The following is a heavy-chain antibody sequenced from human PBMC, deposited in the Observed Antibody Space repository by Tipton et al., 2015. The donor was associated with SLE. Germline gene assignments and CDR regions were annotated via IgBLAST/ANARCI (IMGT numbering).Heavy chain of an antibody. D-gene: IGHD2-2*01. J-gene: IGHJ4*02. CDR3: APSWDY. CDR1: GFTFSSSA. Sequence: SLRLSCSASGFTFSSSAMHWVRQAPGKGLEWVANIKQDGSEKYYVDSVKGRFTISRDNAKNTLYLQMNSLRTEDTAVYYCAPSWDYWGQGTLVTVSS. V-gene: IGHV3-7*05. CDR2: IKQDGSEK.